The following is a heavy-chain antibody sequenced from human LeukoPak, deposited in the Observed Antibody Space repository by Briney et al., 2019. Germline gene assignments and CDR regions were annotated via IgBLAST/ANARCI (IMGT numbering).Heavy chain of an antibody. Sequence: GGSLRLSCAASGFTFSSYGMHWVRQAPGKGLEWVAVISYDGSNKYYADSVKGRFTISRDNSKNTLYLQMNSLRAEGTAVYYCAKEAGDSSSWGAFDIWGQGTMVIVSS. D-gene: IGHD6-13*01. V-gene: IGHV3-30*18. CDR1: GFTFSSYG. CDR2: ISYDGSNK. CDR3: AKEAGDSSSWGAFDI. J-gene: IGHJ3*02.